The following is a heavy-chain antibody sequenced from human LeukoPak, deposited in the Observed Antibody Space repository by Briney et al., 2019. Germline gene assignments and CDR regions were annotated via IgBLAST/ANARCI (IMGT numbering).Heavy chain of an antibody. J-gene: IGHJ4*02. V-gene: IGHV1-2*02. CDR1: GCTFTGYY. CDR2: INPNSGGT. CDR3: ARSITTPPSY. D-gene: IGHD3-3*01. Sequence: PSVKVSCKASGCTFTGYYMDWVRQAPGQGLEWMGWINPNSGGTNYAQKFQGRVTMTRDTSISTAYMELSRLRSDDTAVYYCARSITTPPSYWGQGTLVTVSS.